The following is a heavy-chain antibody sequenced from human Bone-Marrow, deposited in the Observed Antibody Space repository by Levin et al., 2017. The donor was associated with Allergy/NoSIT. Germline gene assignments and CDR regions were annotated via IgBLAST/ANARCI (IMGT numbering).Heavy chain of an antibody. Sequence: GESLKISCAASGFTFSSYSMNWVRQAPGKGLEWVSSISSSSSYIYYADSVKGRFTISRDNAKNSLYLQMNSLRAEDTAVYYCARAHYDSSGTPGYWGQGTLVTVSS. V-gene: IGHV3-21*01. D-gene: IGHD3-22*01. CDR2: ISSSSSYI. J-gene: IGHJ4*02. CDR1: GFTFSSYS. CDR3: ARAHYDSSGTPGY.